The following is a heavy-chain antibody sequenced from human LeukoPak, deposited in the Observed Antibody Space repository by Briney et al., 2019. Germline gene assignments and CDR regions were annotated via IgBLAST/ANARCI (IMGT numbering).Heavy chain of an antibody. J-gene: IGHJ4*02. CDR2: ITSGGAYT. V-gene: IGHV3-21*06. D-gene: IGHD3-9*01. CDR3: ARGHYDILTASYKWTPDY. CDR1: GFTFSTYN. Sequence: PGGSLRLSCAASGFTFSTYNMNWVRQAPGRGLEWVSSITSGGAYTYYADSVKGRFTTSRDNARNSLSLQLSSLRAEDTAVYYCARGHYDILTASYKWTPDYWGQGILVTVSS.